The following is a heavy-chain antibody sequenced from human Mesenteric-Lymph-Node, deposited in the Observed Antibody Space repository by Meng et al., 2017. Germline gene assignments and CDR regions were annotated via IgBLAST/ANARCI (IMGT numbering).Heavy chain of an antibody. D-gene: IGHD3-3*01. CDR3: ARSYYDFWTGYPSDAFDL. J-gene: IGHJ3*01. CDR2: MSYDGTNA. Sequence: GESLKISCAVSGFPFSTYTMHWVRQAPGKGLEWVAVMSYDGTNANSADSVKGRFTISRDNSRDTLYLQMNRLRNDDTAVYYCARSYYDFWTGYPSDAFDLWGPGTMVTVSS. V-gene: IGHV3-30*01. CDR1: GFPFSTYT.